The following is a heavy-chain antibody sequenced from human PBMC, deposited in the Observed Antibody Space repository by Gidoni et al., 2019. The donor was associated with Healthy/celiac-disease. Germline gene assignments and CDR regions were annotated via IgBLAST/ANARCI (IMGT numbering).Heavy chain of an antibody. CDR3: ARESKVEMATITSYYYYGMDV. J-gene: IGHJ6*02. D-gene: IGHD5-12*01. V-gene: IGHV1-8*01. CDR2: MNPNSGNT. Sequence: QVQLVQSGAEVKKPGASVKVSCKASGYTFTSYDINWVRQATGQGLEWMGWMNPNSGNTGYAQKFQGRVTMTRNTSISTAYMELSSLRSEDTAVYYCARESKVEMATITSYYYYGMDVWGQGTTVTVSS. CDR1: GYTFTSYD.